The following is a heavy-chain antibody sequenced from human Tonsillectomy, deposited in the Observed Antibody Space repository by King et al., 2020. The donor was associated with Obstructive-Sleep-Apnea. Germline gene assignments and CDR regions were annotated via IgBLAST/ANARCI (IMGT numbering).Heavy chain of an antibody. J-gene: IGHJ4*02. Sequence: VQLQESGPGLVKPSQTLSLTCTVSVGSISSGEFYWSWIRQPPGKGLEWVWYIYYSGSSDHNPSLKSRVTISVDTSKNQFSLKLSSVTAADTAVYYCARASWSKISHDYWGQGTLVTVSS. CDR3: ARASWSKISHDY. V-gene: IGHV4-30-4*01. CDR1: VGSISSGEFY. D-gene: IGHD2-15*01. CDR2: IYYSGSS.